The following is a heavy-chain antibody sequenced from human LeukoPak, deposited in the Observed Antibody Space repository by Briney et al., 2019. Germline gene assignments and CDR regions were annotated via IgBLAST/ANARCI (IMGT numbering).Heavy chain of an antibody. Sequence: ASVKASCKASGYTFTSYYMHWVGQAPGQGLEWMGIINPSGGSTSYAQKFQGRVTMTRDTSTSTVYMELSSLRSEDTAVYYCARVEWEYTAMVTGPRGMDVWGQGTTVTVSS. CDR3: ARVEWEYTAMVTGPRGMDV. D-gene: IGHD5-18*01. V-gene: IGHV1-46*01. CDR2: INPSGGST. J-gene: IGHJ6*02. CDR1: GYTFTSYY.